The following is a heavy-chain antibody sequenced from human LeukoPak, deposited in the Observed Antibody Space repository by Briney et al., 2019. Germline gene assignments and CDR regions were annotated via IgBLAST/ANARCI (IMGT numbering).Heavy chain of an antibody. J-gene: IGHJ4*02. CDR1: GFTFRSYW. Sequence: QPGGPLRLSCAASGFTFRSYWMSWVRQAPGKGLEWVANINQGGSVQYYMDSVKGRFTISRDDGKNSLYVQMNSLRDEDTAVYYCARVEYSGWNLEYWGQGTLVTVSS. V-gene: IGHV3-7*01. CDR3: ARVEYSGWNLEY. CDR2: INQGGSVQ. D-gene: IGHD5-12*01.